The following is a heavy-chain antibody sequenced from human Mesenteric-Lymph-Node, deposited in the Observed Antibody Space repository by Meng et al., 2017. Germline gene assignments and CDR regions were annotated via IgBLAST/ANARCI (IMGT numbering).Heavy chain of an antibody. CDR2: IYHSGRT. D-gene: IGHD4-17*01. Sequence: VQLQESGPGLVKPSATLHLHCDVSGCAIRNDQRWSWGRQAPRKVLEWIGVIYHSGRTNYNPSVKSRVSMSVDKSQNHFSLRLSSVTAADTAVYYCTTPYGDSISWGQGTLVTVSS. CDR1: GCAIRNDQR. CDR3: TTPYGDSIS. V-gene: IGHV4-4*02. J-gene: IGHJ4*02.